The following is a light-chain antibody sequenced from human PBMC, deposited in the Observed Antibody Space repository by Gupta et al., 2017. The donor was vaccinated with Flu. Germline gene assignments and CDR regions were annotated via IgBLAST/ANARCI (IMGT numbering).Light chain of an antibody. J-gene: IGLJ2*01. V-gene: IGLV3-1*01. CDR2: QNS. CDR1: KLGDKY. CDR3: QALYSSSVV. Sequence: SYELTQPPSVSVSPGQTGSITCSGDKLGDKYAGREQQKPGHSPVLVIYQNSKRPSELPERFSSSSSVNTATLTISETQAMDEADYYCQALYSSSVVFGGGTKL.